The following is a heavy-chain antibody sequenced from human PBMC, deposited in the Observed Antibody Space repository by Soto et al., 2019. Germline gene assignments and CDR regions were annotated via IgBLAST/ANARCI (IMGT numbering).Heavy chain of an antibody. D-gene: IGHD3-10*01. CDR3: ARFPSPAWFDP. CDR2: ISYSGSA. J-gene: IGHJ5*02. V-gene: IGHV4-59*08. CDR1: GGSINNYY. Sequence: PSETLSLTCTVSGGSINNYYWSWIRQPPGKGLEWIAYISYSGSATYNPSLKSRVTISVDTSKNQFSLNLSSVTAADTAVYYCARFPSPAWFDPWGQGTLVTVSS.